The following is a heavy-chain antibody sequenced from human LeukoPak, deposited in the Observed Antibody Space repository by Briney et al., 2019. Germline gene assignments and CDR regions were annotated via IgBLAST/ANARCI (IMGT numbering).Heavy chain of an antibody. CDR2: IYYSGST. D-gene: IGHD6-19*01. V-gene: IGHV4-59*01. CDR1: GGSISSYY. J-gene: IGHJ4*02. Sequence: SETLSLTCTVSGGSISSYYWSRIRQPPGKGLEWIGYIYYSGSTNYNPSLKSRVTISVDTSKNQFSLKLSSVTAADTAVYYCARDERQWTGFDYWGQGTLVTVSS. CDR3: ARDERQWTGFDY.